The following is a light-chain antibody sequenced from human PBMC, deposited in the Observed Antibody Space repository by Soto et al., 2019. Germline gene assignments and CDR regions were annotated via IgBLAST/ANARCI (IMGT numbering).Light chain of an antibody. Sequence: ETVLTQSPGTLSLSPGERATLSCRASQTIRSNYLAWYRQTPGQAPRLLIYGASNRATGIADRFSGSGSGTDFTLIIGRLEPEDFALYYFQQYGSSPWTFGQGTKVEIK. CDR2: GAS. J-gene: IGKJ1*01. CDR3: QQYGSSPWT. CDR1: QTIRSNY. V-gene: IGKV3-20*01.